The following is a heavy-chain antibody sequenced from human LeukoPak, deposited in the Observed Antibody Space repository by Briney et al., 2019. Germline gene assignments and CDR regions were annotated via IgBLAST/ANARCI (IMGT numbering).Heavy chain of an antibody. D-gene: IGHD3-16*01. V-gene: IGHV3-33*01. CDR3: ARDTTEYMITFGGVISETDY. J-gene: IGHJ4*02. CDR1: GFTFSSYG. CDR2: IWYDGSNK. Sequence: GGSLRLSCAASGFTFSSYGMHWVRQAPGKGLEWVAVIWYDGSNKYYADSVKGRFTISRDNSKSTLYLQMNSLRAEDTAVYYCARDTTEYMITFGGVISETDYWGQGTLVTVSS.